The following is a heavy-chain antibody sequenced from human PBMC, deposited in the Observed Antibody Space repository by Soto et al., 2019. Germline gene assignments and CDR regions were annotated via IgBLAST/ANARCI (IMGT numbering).Heavy chain of an antibody. J-gene: IGHJ6*02. Sequence: QVQLVQCGAEVKKPGASVKVSCKASGYSCTSYDINWVRQATGQGLEWMGWMNPNSGNTGYAQKFQGRVTMTRNTSISTAYMELRSLRCEDTAVYYCARVAPHYDFWSGYPRRQWGMDVWGQGTTVTVSS. CDR1: GYSCTSYD. V-gene: IGHV1-8*01. CDR2: MNPNSGNT. CDR3: ARVAPHYDFWSGYPRRQWGMDV. D-gene: IGHD3-3*01.